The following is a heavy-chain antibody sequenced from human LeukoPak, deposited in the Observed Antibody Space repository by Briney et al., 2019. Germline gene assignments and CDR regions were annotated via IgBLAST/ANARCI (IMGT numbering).Heavy chain of an antibody. CDR1: GFTFSSYA. Sequence: GGSLRLSCAASGFTFSSYAMSWVRQAPGKGLEWVSATSGPGGSRDYADSVKGRFTISRDNSKNTLYLQMNSLRAEDTAIYYCAKKVGLVSAPLYYFDLWGQGTLVTASS. V-gene: IGHV3-23*01. D-gene: IGHD6-6*01. CDR3: AKKVGLVSAPLYYFDL. CDR2: TSGPGGSR. J-gene: IGHJ4*02.